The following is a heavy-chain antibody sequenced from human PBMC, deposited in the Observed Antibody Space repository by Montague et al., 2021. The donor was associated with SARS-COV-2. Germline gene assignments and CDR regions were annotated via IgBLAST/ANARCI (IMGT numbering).Heavy chain of an antibody. CDR3: AKNGGSGSLVYWYFDL. CDR1: GFPFNTYT. D-gene: IGHD2-8*01. CDR2: IFGSGAGT. Sequence: SLRLSCAASGFPFNTYTMSWVRQAPGKGLEWVSSIFGSGAGTYYADSVQGRFTISRDNSKNTLYLQLHSLRADGTAVYYCAKNGGSGSLVYWYFDLWGRGTPVAVSS. V-gene: IGHV3-23*01. J-gene: IGHJ2*01.